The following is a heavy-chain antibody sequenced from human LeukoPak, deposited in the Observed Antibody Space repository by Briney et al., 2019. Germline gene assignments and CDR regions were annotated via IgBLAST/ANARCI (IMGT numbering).Heavy chain of an antibody. CDR2: INHSGST. V-gene: IGHV4-34*01. J-gene: IGHJ4*02. CDR3: ARRWYSSSRGFDY. CDR1: GGSFSGYY. Sequence: SQTLSLTCAVYGGSFSGYYWSWIRQPPGKGLEWIGEINHSGSTNYNPSLKSRVTISVDTSKNQFSLKLSSVTAADTAVYYCARRWYSSSRGFDYWGQGTLVTVSS. D-gene: IGHD6-13*01.